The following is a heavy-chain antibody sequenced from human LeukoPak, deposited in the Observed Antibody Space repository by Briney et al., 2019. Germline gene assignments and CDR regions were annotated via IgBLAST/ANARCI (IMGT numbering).Heavy chain of an antibody. D-gene: IGHD3-10*01. CDR3: ARDKSYGSGSYYTSNWFDP. CDR1: GGSFSGYY. Sequence: SETLSLTCAVYGGSFSGYYWSWIRQPPGKGLEWIGEINHSGSTNYNPSLKSRVTMSVDTSKNQFSLKLSSVTAADTAVYYCARDKSYGSGSYYTSNWFDPWGQGTLVTVSS. J-gene: IGHJ5*02. V-gene: IGHV4-34*01. CDR2: INHSGST.